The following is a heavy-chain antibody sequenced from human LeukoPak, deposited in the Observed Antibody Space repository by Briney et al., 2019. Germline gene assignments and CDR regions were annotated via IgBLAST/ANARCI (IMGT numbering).Heavy chain of an antibody. CDR2: IIPMFDTA. D-gene: IGHD3-22*01. CDR3: ATDAGKYYDSSGYSGPYIY. CDR1: GGTFSRYT. J-gene: IGHJ4*02. Sequence: SVKVSCKASGGTFSRYTVSWVRQAPGQGLEWMGGIIPMFDTANYAQKFQGRVTITTDESTSTAYMELSSLRSEDTAVYYCATDAGKYYDSSGYSGPYIYWGQGTLVTVSS. V-gene: IGHV1-69*05.